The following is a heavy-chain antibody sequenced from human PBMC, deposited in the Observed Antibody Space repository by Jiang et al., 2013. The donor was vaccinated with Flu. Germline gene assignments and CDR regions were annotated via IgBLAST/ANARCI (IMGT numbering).Heavy chain of an antibody. D-gene: IGHD3-3*01. Sequence: GVVQPGRSLRLSCAASGFTFSSYAMHWVRQAPGKGLEWVAVISYDGSNKYYADSVKGRFTISRDNSKNTLYLQMNSLRAEDTAVYYCASSPGKIFGVAPHYFDYWGQGTLVTVSS. CDR3: ASSPGKIFGVAPHYFDY. V-gene: IGHV3-30-3*01. CDR2: ISYDGSNK. CDR1: GFTFSSYA. J-gene: IGHJ4*02.